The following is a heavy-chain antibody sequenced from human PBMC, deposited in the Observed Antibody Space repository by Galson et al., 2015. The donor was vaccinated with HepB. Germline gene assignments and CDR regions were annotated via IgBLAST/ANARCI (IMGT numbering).Heavy chain of an antibody. Sequence: SLRLSCAASGFTFSSYAMHWVRQAPGKGLEYVSAISSNGGSTYYADSVKGRFTISRDNSKNTLYLQMSSLRAEDTAVYYCVKHQLQGWVDYWGQGTLVTVSS. CDR1: GFTFSSYA. D-gene: IGHD2-2*01. CDR2: ISSNGGST. V-gene: IGHV3-64D*06. J-gene: IGHJ4*02. CDR3: VKHQLQGWVDY.